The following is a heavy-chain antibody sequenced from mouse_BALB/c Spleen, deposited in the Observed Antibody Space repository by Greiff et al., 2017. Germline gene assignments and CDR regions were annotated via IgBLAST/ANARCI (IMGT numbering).Heavy chain of an antibody. V-gene: IGHV3-6*02. CDR1: GYSITSGYY. CDR2: ISYDGSN. CDR3: ARDHVTTVVPFAY. Sequence: EVKLQESGPGLVKPSQSLSLTCSVTGYSITSGYYWNWIRQFPGNKLEWMGYISYDGSNNYNPSLKNRISITRDTSKNQFFLKLNSVTTEDTATYYCARDHVTTVVPFAYWGQGTLVTVSA. D-gene: IGHD1-1*01. J-gene: IGHJ3*01.